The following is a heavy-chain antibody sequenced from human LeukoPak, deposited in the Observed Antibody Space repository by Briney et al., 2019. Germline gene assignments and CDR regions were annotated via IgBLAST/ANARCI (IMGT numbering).Heavy chain of an antibody. J-gene: IGHJ4*02. CDR1: GGSISSSSYY. Sequence: SETLSLTCTVSGGSISSSSYYWGWIRQPPGKGLEWIGSIYYSGSTYYNPSLKSRVTISVDTSKNQFSLKLSSVTAADTAVYYCARGNVDTAMVMRSGGQGTLVTVSS. V-gene: IGHV4-39*07. D-gene: IGHD5-18*01. CDR2: IYYSGST. CDR3: ARGNVDTAMVMRS.